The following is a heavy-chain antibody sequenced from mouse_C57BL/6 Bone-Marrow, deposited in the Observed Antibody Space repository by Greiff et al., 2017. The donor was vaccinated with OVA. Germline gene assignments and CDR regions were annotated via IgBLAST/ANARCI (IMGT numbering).Heavy chain of an antibody. J-gene: IGHJ1*03. CDR2: IDPNSGGT. V-gene: IGHV1-72*01. Sequence: VQLQQPGAELVKPGASVKLSCKASGYTFTSYWMHWVKQRPGRGLEWIGRIDPNSGGTKYNEKFKSKATLTVDKPSSTAYMQLSSLTSEDSAVYYCARHYYGSSYVGYFDVWGTGTTVTVSS. CDR3: ARHYYGSSYVGYFDV. D-gene: IGHD1-1*01. CDR1: GYTFTSYW.